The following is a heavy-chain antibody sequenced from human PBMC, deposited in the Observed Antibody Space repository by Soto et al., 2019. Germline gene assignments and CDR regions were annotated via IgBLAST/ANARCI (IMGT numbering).Heavy chain of an antibody. CDR1: GYSFTSYW. CDR3: ARGTRDPPFDFWSGYYPRALDY. D-gene: IGHD3-3*01. Sequence: HGESLKISCKGSGYSFTSYWIGWVRQMPGKGLEWMGIIYPGDSDTRYSPSFQGQVTISADKSISTAYLQWSSLKASDTAMYYCARGTRDPPFDFWSGYYPRALDYWGQGTLVTVSS. V-gene: IGHV5-51*01. CDR2: IYPGDSDT. J-gene: IGHJ4*02.